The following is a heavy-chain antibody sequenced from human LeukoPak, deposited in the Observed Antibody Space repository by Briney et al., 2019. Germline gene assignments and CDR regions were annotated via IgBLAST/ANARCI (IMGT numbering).Heavy chain of an antibody. CDR1: GFTFSSYG. CDR2: IRYDGSNK. J-gene: IGHJ3*02. D-gene: IGHD6-13*01. CDR3: ARVWQQLVRFDAFDI. V-gene: IGHV3-30*02. Sequence: GGSLRLSCAASGFTFSSYGMHWVRQAPGKGLEWVAFIRYDGSNKYYADSVKGRFTISRDNSKNTLYLQMNSLRAEDTAVYYCARVWQQLVRFDAFDIWGQGTMVTVSS.